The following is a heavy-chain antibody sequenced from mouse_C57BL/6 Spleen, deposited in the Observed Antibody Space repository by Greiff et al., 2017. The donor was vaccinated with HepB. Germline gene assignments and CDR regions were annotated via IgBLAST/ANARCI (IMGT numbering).Heavy chain of an antibody. D-gene: IGHD2-3*01. CDR3: ARDDYDGYYLFAY. V-gene: IGHV5-4*01. Sequence: EVQGVESGGGLVKPGGSLKLSCAASGFTFSSYAMSWVRQTPEKRLEWVATISDGGSYTYYPDNVKGRFTISRDNAKNNLYLQMSHLKSEDTAMYYCARDDYDGYYLFAYWGQGTLVTVSA. J-gene: IGHJ3*01. CDR2: ISDGGSYT. CDR1: GFTFSSYA.